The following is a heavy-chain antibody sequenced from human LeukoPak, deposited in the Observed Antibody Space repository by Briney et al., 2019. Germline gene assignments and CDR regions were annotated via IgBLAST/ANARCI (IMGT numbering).Heavy chain of an antibody. CDR2: MKGDGSEI. CDR1: GFIFSTYW. CDR3: ARCFSTTWGNIHYCYYYMDV. Sequence: PGGSLRLSCAASGFIFSTYWMMWARQAPGKGLEWVANMKGDGSEIHYVDSVKGRFTISRDNAKNSLYLQMNSLRAEDTAVYYCARCFSTTWGNIHYCYYYMDVWGKGTTVTVSS. D-gene: IGHD7-27*01. V-gene: IGHV3-7*01. J-gene: IGHJ6*03.